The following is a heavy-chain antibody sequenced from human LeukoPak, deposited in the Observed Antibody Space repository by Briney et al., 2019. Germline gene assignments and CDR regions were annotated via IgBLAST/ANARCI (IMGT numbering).Heavy chain of an antibody. V-gene: IGHV4-61*10. CDR3: ASSYYYDSSGYYPLFDY. Sequence: SETLSLTCTVSGGSISSGSYYWSWIRQPAGKGLEWIGYIYYSESTNYNPSLKSRVTISVDTSKNQFSLKLSSVTAADTAVYYCASSYYYDSSGYYPLFDYWGQGTLVTVSS. J-gene: IGHJ4*02. CDR1: GGSISSGSYY. CDR2: IYYSEST. D-gene: IGHD3-22*01.